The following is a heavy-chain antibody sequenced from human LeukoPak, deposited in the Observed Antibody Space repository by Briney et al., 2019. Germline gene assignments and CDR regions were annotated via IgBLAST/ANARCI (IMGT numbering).Heavy chain of an antibody. J-gene: IGHJ4*02. Sequence: GGSLRLSCAASGFTFSSYWMSWVRQAPGKGLEWVANIKQDGSEKYYVDSVRGRFTISRDNAKNSLYLQMNSLRAEDMALYYCAKGSGYSYGYGGYFDYWGQGTLVTVSS. CDR1: GFTFSSYW. V-gene: IGHV3-7*03. CDR3: AKGSGYSYGYGGYFDY. CDR2: IKQDGSEK. D-gene: IGHD5-18*01.